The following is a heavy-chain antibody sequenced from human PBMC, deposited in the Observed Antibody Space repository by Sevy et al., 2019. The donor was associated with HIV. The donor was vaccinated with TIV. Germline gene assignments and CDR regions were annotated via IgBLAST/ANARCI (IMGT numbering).Heavy chain of an antibody. CDR2: ISGSGGYT. J-gene: IGHJ6*02. D-gene: IGHD2-21*02. V-gene: IGHV3-23*01. Sequence: GGSLRLSCAASGFTFSTYAMSWVRQAPGKGLEWVSAISGSGGYTYYADSVRGRFTISRDNSKNTLYLQRNSLRAEDRPVSYCAKVGHCGGDCQTWGRGYYYGKDVWGQGTTVTVSS. CDR1: GFTFSTYA. CDR3: AKVGHCGGDCQTWGRGYYYGKDV.